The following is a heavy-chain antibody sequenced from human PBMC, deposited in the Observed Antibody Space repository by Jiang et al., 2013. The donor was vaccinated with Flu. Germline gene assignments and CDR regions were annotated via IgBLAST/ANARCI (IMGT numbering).Heavy chain of an antibody. Sequence: CKASGYTFTSYYMHWVRQAPGQGLEWMGIINPSGGSTSYAQKFQGRVTMTRDTSTSTVYMELSSLRSEDTAVYYCARVGSEKITPTTGWFDPWGQGTLVTVSS. CDR2: INPSGGST. V-gene: IGHV1-46*03. CDR3: ARVGSEKITPTTGWFDP. D-gene: IGHD2-15*01. CDR1: GYTFTSYY. J-gene: IGHJ5*02.